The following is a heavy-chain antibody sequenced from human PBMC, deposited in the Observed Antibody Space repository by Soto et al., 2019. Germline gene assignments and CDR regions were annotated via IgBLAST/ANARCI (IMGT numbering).Heavy chain of an antibody. D-gene: IGHD3-22*01. J-gene: IGHJ6*02. Sequence: GASLKISCKGSGYSFTSYWIGWVRQMPGKGLEWIGIIYPGDSDTRYSPSFQGQVTISADKSISTAYLQWSSLKASDTAMYYCARQYYYDSSGYYYYYYGMDVWGQGTTVTVSS. CDR1: GYSFTSYW. CDR2: IYPGDSDT. CDR3: ARQYYYDSSGYYYYYYGMDV. V-gene: IGHV5-51*01.